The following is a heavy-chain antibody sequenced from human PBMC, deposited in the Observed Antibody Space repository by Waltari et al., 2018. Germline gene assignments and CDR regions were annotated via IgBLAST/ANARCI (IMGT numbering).Heavy chain of an antibody. CDR2: IYYSGST. V-gene: IGHV4-31*03. CDR1: GGSISSGGYY. D-gene: IGHD2-15*01. Sequence: QVQLQESGPGLVKPSQTLSLTCTVSGGSISSGGYYWRWLRQHPGKGLEWIGYIYYSGSTYYNPSLKSRVTISVDTSKNQFSLKLSSVTAADTAVYYCARGDGGSDPFDYWGQGTLVTVSS. CDR3: ARGDGGSDPFDY. J-gene: IGHJ4*02.